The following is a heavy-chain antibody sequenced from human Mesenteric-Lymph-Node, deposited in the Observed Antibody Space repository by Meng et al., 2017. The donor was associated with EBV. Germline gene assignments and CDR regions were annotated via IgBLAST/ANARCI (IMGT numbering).Heavy chain of an antibody. Sequence: QLEASCPGLLKLSEASSLTCTVSVDSVSNRDYYWSWVRQPPGKGLEWIGYIYYSGSTSYNPSLKSRITISLDKSKNDFSLKLSSVTAADTAVYYCARQEVGANFDYWGQGTLVTVSS. CDR2: IYYSGST. CDR1: VDSVSNRDYY. V-gene: IGHV4-61*08. D-gene: IGHD1-26*01. J-gene: IGHJ4*02. CDR3: ARQEVGANFDY.